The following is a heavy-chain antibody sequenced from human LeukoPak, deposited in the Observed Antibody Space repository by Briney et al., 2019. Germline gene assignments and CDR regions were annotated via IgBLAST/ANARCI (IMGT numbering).Heavy chain of an antibody. CDR1: GYTHPSQY. CDR2: MNSNSGNK. D-gene: IGHD2-2*01. Sequence: ASVKVFCKASGYTHPSQYINGVRQPTGRGREWMGWMNSNSGNKGCAQKLQGGHPNTGNTHISTAYMELSSLRSEDTAVYYCARGSVGYCSSASCYVVFYMDVWGKGTTVTVSS. J-gene: IGHJ6*03. V-gene: IGHV1-8*01. CDR3: ARGSVGYCSSASCYVVFYMDV.